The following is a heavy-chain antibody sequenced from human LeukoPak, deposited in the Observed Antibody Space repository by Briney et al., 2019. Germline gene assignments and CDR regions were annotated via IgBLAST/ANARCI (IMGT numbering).Heavy chain of an antibody. CDR3: AKDRWGAVASFDY. D-gene: IGHD6-19*01. CDR1: GFTFSSYG. V-gene: IGHV3-30*02. CDR2: TRYDGSNK. Sequence: GGSLRLSCAASGFTFSSYGMHWVRQAPGKGLEWVAFTRYDGSNKYYADSVKGRFTISRDNSKNTLYLQMNSLRAEDTAVYYCAKDRWGAVASFDYWGQGTLVTVSS. J-gene: IGHJ4*02.